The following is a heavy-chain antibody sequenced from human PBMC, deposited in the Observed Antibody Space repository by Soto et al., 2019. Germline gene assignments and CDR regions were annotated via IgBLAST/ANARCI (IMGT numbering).Heavy chain of an antibody. CDR1: GGSFSGYY. J-gene: IGHJ5*02. CDR2: INHSGST. Sequence: PAETLSLTCDVSGGSFSGYYWSWIRQPPGKGLEWVGEINHSGSTHYNPSLNSRVTISVDTSKNQFSLKLSTVTAADTAVYYCAIMIGIRGSGSPNWFDPWGQGTLVTVSS. V-gene: IGHV4-34*01. CDR3: AIMIGIRGSGSPNWFDP. D-gene: IGHD3-10*01.